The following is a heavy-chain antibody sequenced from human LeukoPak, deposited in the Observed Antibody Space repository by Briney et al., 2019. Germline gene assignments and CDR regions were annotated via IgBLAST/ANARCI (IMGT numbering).Heavy chain of an antibody. CDR1: GYTLTELS. CDR3: ATNYYGSGSYSSFDY. V-gene: IGHV1-24*01. Sequence: GASVKVSCKVSGYTLTELSMHWVRQAPGKGLEWMGGFDPEDGETIYAQKFQGRVTMTEDTSTDTAYMELSSLRSEDTAVYYCATNYYGSGSYSSFDYWGQGTLVIVSS. D-gene: IGHD3-10*01. J-gene: IGHJ4*02. CDR2: FDPEDGET.